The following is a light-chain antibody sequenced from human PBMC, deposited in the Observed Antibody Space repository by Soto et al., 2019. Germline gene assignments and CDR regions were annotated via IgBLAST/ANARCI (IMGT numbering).Light chain of an antibody. CDR2: ATS. V-gene: IGKV1-39*01. J-gene: IGKJ1*01. Sequence: SSLSASVGDRVTITCRASQDIRNYFNWYQQKPGKAPKLLIYATSTLQSGVPSRFSGSGSGTDFTLTITDLQPEDFASYFCQQTYDLPRTFGQGTKVDIK. CDR1: QDIRNY. CDR3: QQTYDLPRT.